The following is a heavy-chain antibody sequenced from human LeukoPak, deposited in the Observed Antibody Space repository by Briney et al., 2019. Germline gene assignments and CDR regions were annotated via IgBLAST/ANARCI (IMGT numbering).Heavy chain of an antibody. CDR2: IYSGGST. CDR1: GFTVSSNY. CDR3: AASRIAAAGTRAFDI. V-gene: IGHV3-66*01. D-gene: IGHD6-13*01. Sequence: GGSLRLSCAASGFTVSSNYMSWVRQAPGKGLEWVSVIYSGGSTYYADSVKGRFTISRDNSKNTLYLQMNSLRAEDTAVYYCAASRIAAAGTRAFDIWGQGTMVTVSS. J-gene: IGHJ3*02.